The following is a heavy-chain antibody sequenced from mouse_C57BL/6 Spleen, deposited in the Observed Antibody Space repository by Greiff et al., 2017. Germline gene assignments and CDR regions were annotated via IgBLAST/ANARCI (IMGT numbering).Heavy chain of an antibody. J-gene: IGHJ2*01. CDR1: GYAFSSSW. Sequence: QVQLQQSGPELVKPGASVKISCKASGYAFSSSWMNWVKQRPGKGLEWIGRIYPGDGDTNYNGKFKGKATLTADKSSSTAYMQLSSLTSEDSAVYFCAREGRDGEGDYWGQGTTLTVAS. CDR3: AREGRDGEGDY. CDR2: IYPGDGDT. V-gene: IGHV1-82*01.